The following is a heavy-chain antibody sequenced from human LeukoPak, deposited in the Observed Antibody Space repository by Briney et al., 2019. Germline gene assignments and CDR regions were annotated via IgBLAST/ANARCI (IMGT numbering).Heavy chain of an antibody. D-gene: IGHD6-13*01. CDR2: IGSSSSYV. V-gene: IGHV3-21*01. CDR3: ARAGIAAAGFYFDY. CDR1: GFTFSSYS. J-gene: IGHJ4*02. Sequence: PGGSLRLSCAASGFTFSSYSMNWVRQAPGKGLEWVSSIGSSSSYVYYADSVKSRFTISRDNAKNSLYLQMNSLRAEDTAVYYCARAGIAAAGFYFDYWGQGTLVTVSS.